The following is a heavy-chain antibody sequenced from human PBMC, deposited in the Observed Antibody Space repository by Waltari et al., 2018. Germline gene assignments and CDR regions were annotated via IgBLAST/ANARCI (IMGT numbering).Heavy chain of an antibody. V-gene: IGHV4-4*07. CDR1: GGSISSYY. Sequence: QVQLQESGPGLVKPSETLSLTCTVSGGSISSYYWSWIRQPAGKGLERIGRIYTSGSTTYNPSRKSRVTMSVDTSKNQFSLKLSSVTAADTAVYYCARYGPIAAAGRVGWDYYYYMDVWGKGTTVTVSS. D-gene: IGHD6-13*01. J-gene: IGHJ6*03. CDR2: IYTSGST. CDR3: ARYGPIAAAGRVGWDYYYYMDV.